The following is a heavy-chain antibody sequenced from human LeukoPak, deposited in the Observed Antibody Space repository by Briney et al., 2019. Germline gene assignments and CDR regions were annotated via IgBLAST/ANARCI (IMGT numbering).Heavy chain of an antibody. D-gene: IGHD6-19*01. CDR1: GFTFSSYW. V-gene: IGHV3-7*03. J-gene: IGHJ4*02. CDR3: ARCVDSSGWYTGYTLDY. CDR2: IKQDGSEK. Sequence: EGSLRLSCAASGFTFSSYWMSWVRQAPGKGLEWVANIKQDGSEKYYVDSVKGRFTISRDNAKNSLYLQMNSLRAEDTAVYYCARCVDSSGWYTGYTLDYWGQGTLVTVPS.